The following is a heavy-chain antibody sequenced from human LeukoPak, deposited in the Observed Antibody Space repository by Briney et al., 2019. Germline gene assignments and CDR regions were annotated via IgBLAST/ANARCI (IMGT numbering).Heavy chain of an antibody. Sequence: SGTLSLTCAVSGGSISSSNWWSWVRQPPGKGLEWIGEIYHSGSTNYNPSLKSRVTISVDKSKNQFSLKLSSVTAADTAVYYCARDSGYCSSTSCHDYYYYGMDVWGQGTTVTVCS. CDR2: IYHSGST. V-gene: IGHV4-4*02. J-gene: IGHJ6*02. CDR3: ARDSGYCSSTSCHDYYYYGMDV. CDR1: GGSISSSNW. D-gene: IGHD2-2*01.